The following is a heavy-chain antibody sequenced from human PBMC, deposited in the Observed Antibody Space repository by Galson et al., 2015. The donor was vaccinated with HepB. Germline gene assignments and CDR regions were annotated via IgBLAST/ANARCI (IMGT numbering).Heavy chain of an antibody. Sequence: SLRLSCAASGFTFSSYWMSWVRQAPGKGLEWVANIKQDGSEKYYVDSVKGRFTISRDNAKNSLYLQMNSLRAEDTAVYYCARVRGLRFLEYEYYFDYWGQGTLVTVSS. J-gene: IGHJ4*02. D-gene: IGHD3-3*01. V-gene: IGHV3-7*01. CDR3: ARVRGLRFLEYEYYFDY. CDR1: GFTFSSYW. CDR2: IKQDGSEK.